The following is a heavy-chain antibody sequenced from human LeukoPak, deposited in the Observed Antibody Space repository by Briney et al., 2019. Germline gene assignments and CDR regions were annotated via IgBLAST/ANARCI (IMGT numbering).Heavy chain of an antibody. CDR2: ISGGSSGST. D-gene: IGHD2/OR15-2a*01. Sequence: GGSLRLSCAPSGSTFSVYAMSWVRHAPGKGLEWLSVISGGSSGSTYYADSVTGRFTVSRVNCKNTVDLQMNNLRVDDTAIYYCAKDHANAPVVTNWGQGILVSVSS. CDR1: GSTFSVYA. CDR3: AKDHANAPVVTN. J-gene: IGHJ4*02. V-gene: IGHV3-23*01.